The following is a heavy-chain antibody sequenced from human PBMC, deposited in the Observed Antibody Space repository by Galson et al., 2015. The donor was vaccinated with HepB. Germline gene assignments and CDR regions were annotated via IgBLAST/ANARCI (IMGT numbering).Heavy chain of an antibody. D-gene: IGHD2-15*01. CDR2: ISAYNGNT. CDR1: GYTFTSYG. CDR3: ARVGPEVVVAATGSWYFDL. V-gene: IGHV1-18*04. Sequence: SVTVSCKAPGYTFTSYGISWVRQAPGQGLEWMGWISAYNGNTNYAQKLQGRVTMTTDTSTSTAYMELRSLRSDDTAVYYCARVGPEVVVAATGSWYFDLWGRGTLVTVSS. J-gene: IGHJ2*01.